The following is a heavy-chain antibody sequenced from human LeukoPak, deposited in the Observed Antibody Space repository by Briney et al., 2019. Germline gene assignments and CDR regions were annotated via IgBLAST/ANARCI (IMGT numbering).Heavy chain of an antibody. D-gene: IGHD2-15*01. CDR1: GGSISSGGYY. CDR2: IYYSGST. Sequence: SQTLSLTCTVSGGSISSGGYYWSWIRQHPGKGLEWIGYIYYSGSTYYNPSLKSRVTISVDTSKNQFSLKLSSVTAADTAVYYCAREGRPDGGAYFDYWGRGTLVTVSS. V-gene: IGHV4-31*03. CDR3: AREGRPDGGAYFDY. J-gene: IGHJ4*02.